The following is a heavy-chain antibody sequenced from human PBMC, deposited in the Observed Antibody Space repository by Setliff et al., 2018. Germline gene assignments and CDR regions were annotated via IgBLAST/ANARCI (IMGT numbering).Heavy chain of an antibody. CDR1: GFTFSSYN. CDR2: INSRSSTI. J-gene: IGHJ6*02. Sequence: GGSLRLSCAASGFTFSSYNMDWVRQAPGKGLEWVSYINSRSSTIFYADSVKGRFTISRDNAKNPLYLQMNGLRAEDTAVYYCASPDGRTRYCSGGSCSYSMDVWGQGTTVTVSS. CDR3: ASPDGRTRYCSGGSCSYSMDV. D-gene: IGHD2-15*01. V-gene: IGHV3-48*01.